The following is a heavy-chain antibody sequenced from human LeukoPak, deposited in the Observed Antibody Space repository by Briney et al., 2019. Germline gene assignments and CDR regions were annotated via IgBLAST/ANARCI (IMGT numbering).Heavy chain of an antibody. Sequence: PSQTLSLTCTVSGGSISSGGYYWSWIRQHPGKGLEWIGYIYYSGSTHYNPSLKSRVTISVDTSKNQFSLKLSSVTAADTAVYYCARENVVVPAAKQGRYYYYYYMDVWGKGTTVTVS. V-gene: IGHV4-31*03. D-gene: IGHD2-2*01. CDR3: ARENVVVPAAKQGRYYYYYYMDV. J-gene: IGHJ6*03. CDR1: GGSISSGGYY. CDR2: IYYSGST.